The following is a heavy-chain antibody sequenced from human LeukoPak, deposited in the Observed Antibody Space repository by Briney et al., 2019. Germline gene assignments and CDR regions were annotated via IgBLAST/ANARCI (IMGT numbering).Heavy chain of an antibody. J-gene: IGHJ5*02. D-gene: IGHD3-10*01. CDR1: GGSISSYY. Sequence: SETLSLTCTVSGGSISSYYWSWIRQPPGKGLEWIGYIYYSGSTNYNPSLKSRVTISVDTSKNQFSLKLSSVTAADTAVYYCARTMVRGENWFDPWGQGTLVTVSS. CDR3: ARTMVRGENWFDP. V-gene: IGHV4-59*12. CDR2: IYYSGST.